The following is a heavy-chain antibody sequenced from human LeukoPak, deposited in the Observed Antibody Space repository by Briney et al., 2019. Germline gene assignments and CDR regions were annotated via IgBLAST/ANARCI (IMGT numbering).Heavy chain of an antibody. V-gene: IGHV1-69*01. Sequence: SVKVSCKASGGTFSSYAISWVRQAPGQGLEWMGGIIPIFGTANYARKFQGRVTITADESTSTAYMELSGLRSEDTAVYYCSKLLAYNYYMDVLGKGTTVTVSS. J-gene: IGHJ6*03. D-gene: IGHD1-1*01. CDR2: IIPIFGTA. CDR3: SKLLAYNYYMDV. CDR1: GGTFSSYA.